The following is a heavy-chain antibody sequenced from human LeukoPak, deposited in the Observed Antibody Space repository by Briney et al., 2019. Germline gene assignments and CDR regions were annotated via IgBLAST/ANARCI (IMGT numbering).Heavy chain of an antibody. CDR1: GYTFSDYY. J-gene: IGHJ4*02. CDR2: ISAYNGNT. D-gene: IGHD3-3*01. CDR3: ARVPPDYDFWSGNSRNFDY. V-gene: IGHV1-18*04. Sequence: ASVKVSCKTSGYTFSDYYIHWIRLAPGQGLEWMGWISAYNGNTNYAQKLQGRVTMTTDTSTSTAYMELRSLRSDDTAVYYCARVPPDYDFWSGNSRNFDYWGQGTLVTVSS.